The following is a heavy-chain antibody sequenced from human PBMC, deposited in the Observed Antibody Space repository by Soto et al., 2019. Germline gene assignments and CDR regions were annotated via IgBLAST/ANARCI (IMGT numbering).Heavy chain of an antibody. J-gene: IGHJ4*02. CDR3: ARDYYGDYYFDY. CDR2: ISGSGSAI. V-gene: IGHV3-48*01. CDR1: GFTFSTYS. D-gene: IGHD4-17*01. Sequence: GSLRLSCAASGFTFSTYSVNWVRQAPGKGLEWVSYISGSGSAIYYADSVKGRFTISRDNAKNSLYLQMNSLRAEDTAVYYCARDYYGDYYFDYWGQGTLVTVSS.